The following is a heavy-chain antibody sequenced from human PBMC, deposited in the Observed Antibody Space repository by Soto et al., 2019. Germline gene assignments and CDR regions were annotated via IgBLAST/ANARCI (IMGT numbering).Heavy chain of an antibody. J-gene: IGHJ4*02. Sequence: SETLSLTCSVSGGSVSSGTYYWSWIRQPPGKGLEWIGYIYYIGSTNYNPSLKSRVTISLDTSKNQFSLNLTSVTAADTAVYYCARDWVEDSAAFDYWGQGTLVTVSS. V-gene: IGHV4-61*01. D-gene: IGHD2-15*01. CDR2: IYYIGST. CDR3: ARDWVEDSAAFDY. CDR1: GGSVSSGTYY.